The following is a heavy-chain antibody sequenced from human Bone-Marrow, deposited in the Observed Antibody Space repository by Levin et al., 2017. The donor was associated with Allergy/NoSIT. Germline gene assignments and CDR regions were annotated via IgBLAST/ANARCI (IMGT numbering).Heavy chain of an antibody. V-gene: IGHV3-9*01. CDR3: TKGVGAAGLYYNYMDA. CDR1: GITFDDSA. Sequence: LSLTCAVSGITFDDSAMHWVRQAPGKGLEWVSSISWNSDSLTYGDSVKGRFTISRDNAKNFLYLQMNSLRPEDTALYYCTKGVGAAGLYYNYMDAWGKGTSVTVSS. D-gene: IGHD2-15*01. J-gene: IGHJ6*03. CDR2: ISWNSDSL.